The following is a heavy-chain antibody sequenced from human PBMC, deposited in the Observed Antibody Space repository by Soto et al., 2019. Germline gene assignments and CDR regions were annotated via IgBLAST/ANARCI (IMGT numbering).Heavy chain of an antibody. V-gene: IGHV4-34*01. CDR1: GGSFIGYY. Sequence: SETLSLTYAVYGGSFIGYYWSWIRPTPGKGLEWIGEINHSGSTNYNPSLKSRVTISVDTSKNQFSLKLSSVTAADTAVYYCARGPYYYDSSARGSAKHGLHKVFDYWGQGTLVTVPS. CDR2: INHSGST. D-gene: IGHD3-22*01. CDR3: ARGPYYYDSSARGSAKHGLHKVFDY. J-gene: IGHJ4*02.